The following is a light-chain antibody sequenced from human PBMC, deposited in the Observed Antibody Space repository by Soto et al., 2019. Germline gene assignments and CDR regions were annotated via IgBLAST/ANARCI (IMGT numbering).Light chain of an antibody. CDR1: SSDVGGYNY. CDR2: DVS. J-gene: IGLJ2*01. V-gene: IGLV2-14*01. Sequence: QSVLTQPASVSGSPGQSITISCTGTSSDVGGYNYVSWHQQHPGKAPKLTIYDVSSRPSGVSNRFSASKSGNTASLTISGLQAEYEAHYYCAAWDDSLNGLVFGGGTKVPVL. CDR3: AAWDDSLNGLV.